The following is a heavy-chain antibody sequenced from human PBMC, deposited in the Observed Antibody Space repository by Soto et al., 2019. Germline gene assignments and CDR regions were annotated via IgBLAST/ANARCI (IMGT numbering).Heavy chain of an antibody. J-gene: IGHJ3*02. CDR1: GGTFSSYT. CDR3: ARRGPYDIVVAAVMWAAFDI. D-gene: IGHD2-2*01. CDR2: IIPILGIA. Sequence: SVKVSCKASGGTFSSYTISWVRQAPGQGLEWMGRIIPILGIANYAQKFQGRVTITADKSTSTAYMELSSLRSEDTAVYYCARRGPYDIVVAAVMWAAFDIWGQGTMVTVSS. V-gene: IGHV1-69*02.